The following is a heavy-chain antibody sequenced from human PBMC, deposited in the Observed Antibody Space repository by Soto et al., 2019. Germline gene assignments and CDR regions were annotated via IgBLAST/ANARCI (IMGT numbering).Heavy chain of an antibody. CDR3: ARDQPYGSGSHWYFDL. V-gene: IGHV3-33*01. J-gene: IGHJ2*01. CDR2: IWYDGSNK. Sequence: QVQLVESGGGVVQPGRSLRLSCAASGFTFSSYGMHWVRQAPGKGLEWVAVIWYDGSNKYYADSVKGRFTISRDNSKNTLYLQMTSLRAEDTAVYYCARDQPYGSGSHWYFDLWGRGTLVTVSS. D-gene: IGHD3-10*01. CDR1: GFTFSSYG.